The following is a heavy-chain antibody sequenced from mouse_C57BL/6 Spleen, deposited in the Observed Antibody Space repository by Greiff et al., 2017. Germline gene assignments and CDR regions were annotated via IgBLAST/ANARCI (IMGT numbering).Heavy chain of an antibody. CDR1: GYTFTDYY. Sequence: VQLQQSGPELVKPGASVKISCKASGYTFTDYYINWVKQRPGQGLEWIGWIFPGSGSTYYNEKFKGKATLTVDKSSSTAYMLLSSLTSEDSAVYFCARRYYYVKDYFDYWGQGTTLTVSS. D-gene: IGHD1-1*01. J-gene: IGHJ2*01. V-gene: IGHV1-75*01. CDR2: IFPGSGST. CDR3: ARRYYYVKDYFDY.